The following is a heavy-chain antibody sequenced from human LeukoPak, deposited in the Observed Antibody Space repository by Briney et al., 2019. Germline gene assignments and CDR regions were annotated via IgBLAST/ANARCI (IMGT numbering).Heavy chain of an antibody. Sequence: SVKVSCKASGGTFSSYAISWVRQAPGQGLEWMGGIIPIFGTANYAQKFQGRVTITTDESTSTAYMELRSLRSNDTAVYYCARGGLWFGEPYYYYMDVWGKGTTVTVSS. V-gene: IGHV1-69*05. D-gene: IGHD3-10*01. CDR3: ARGGLWFGEPYYYYMDV. J-gene: IGHJ6*03. CDR2: IIPIFGTA. CDR1: GGTFSSYA.